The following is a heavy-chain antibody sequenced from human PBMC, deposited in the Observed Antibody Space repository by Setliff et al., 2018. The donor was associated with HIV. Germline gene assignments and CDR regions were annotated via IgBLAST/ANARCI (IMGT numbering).Heavy chain of an antibody. CDR3: ARTTGTTGNFDY. V-gene: IGHV5-51*01. D-gene: IGHD1-7*01. CDR2: IYPGDSDT. J-gene: IGHJ4*02. CDR1: GYSFTNYW. Sequence: PGESLTISCKGSGYSFTNYWIAWVRQMPGKGLEWMGIIYPGDSDTRYSPSLQGQVTISADKSISTAYLQWSSLKASDTAMYYCARTTGTTGNFDYWGQGTLVTVSS.